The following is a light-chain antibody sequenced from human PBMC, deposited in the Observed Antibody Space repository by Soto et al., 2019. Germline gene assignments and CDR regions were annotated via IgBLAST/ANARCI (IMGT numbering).Light chain of an antibody. CDR1: QSIRTY. J-gene: IGKJ4*01. CDR2: ATS. Sequence: DIQMTQSPSSLSASVGDRVTITCRASQSIRTYLNWYQQKQGKAPKLLIYATSTLQSGVPSRFSGSGSGADFTLTISSLQPEAFATYYCHQTSNIPFTFGGGTKVEN. CDR3: HQTSNIPFT. V-gene: IGKV1-39*01.